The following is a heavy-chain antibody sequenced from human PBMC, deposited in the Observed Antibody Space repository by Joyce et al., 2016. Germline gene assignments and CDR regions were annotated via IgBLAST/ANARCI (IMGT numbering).Heavy chain of an antibody. Sequence: EVQLVESGGGLVQPGGSLRLSCTASGFTFSSYWMHGVRQVSGKGLVWVAHISSDEGSTSYADSVKGRFTISGDNAKNTLYLHMNSLRTEDTAVYYCARTGGSYYDYYYYGVDVWGQGTTVIVSS. V-gene: IGHV3-74*01. CDR2: ISSDEGST. CDR1: GFTFSSYW. CDR3: ARTGGSYYDYYYYGVDV. D-gene: IGHD1-26*01. J-gene: IGHJ6*02.